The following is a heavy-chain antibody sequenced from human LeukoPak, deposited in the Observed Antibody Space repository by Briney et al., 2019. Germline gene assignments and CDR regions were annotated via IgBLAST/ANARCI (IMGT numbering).Heavy chain of an antibody. D-gene: IGHD6-19*01. J-gene: IGHJ4*02. Sequence: GGSLRLSCAASGFTFNTYWMTWVRQAPGKGLEWVANIKQDGSEKYYVDSLKGRFTISRDNAKNSLYLQMNSLRDEDTAVYYCARDYRSSSGWTVDYWGQGTLVTVSS. V-gene: IGHV3-7*01. CDR3: ARDYRSSSGWTVDY. CDR1: GFTFNTYW. CDR2: IKQDGSEK.